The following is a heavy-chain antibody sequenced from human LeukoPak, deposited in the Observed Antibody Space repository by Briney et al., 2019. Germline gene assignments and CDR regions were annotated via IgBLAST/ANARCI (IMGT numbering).Heavy chain of an antibody. V-gene: IGHV5-51*01. CDR3: ARLAYYYDSSGYRFSDAFDI. CDR2: IYPGDSDT. J-gene: IGHJ3*02. CDR1: GYSFASYW. D-gene: IGHD3-22*01. Sequence: GESLKISCKGSGYSFASYWIGWVRQMPGKGLEWMGIIYPGDSDTRYSPSFQGQVTISADKSISTAYLQWSSLKASDTAMYYCARLAYYYDSSGYRFSDAFDIWGQGTMVTVSS.